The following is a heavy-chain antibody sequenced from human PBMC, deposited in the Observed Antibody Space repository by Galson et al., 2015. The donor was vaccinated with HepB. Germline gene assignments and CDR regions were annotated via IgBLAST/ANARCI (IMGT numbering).Heavy chain of an antibody. CDR2: INPNSGGT. CDR3: ARWAAADPGHDY. CDR1: GYTFTGYY. D-gene: IGHD6-13*01. Sequence: SGAEVKKPGESLKFSCKASGYTFTGYYMHWVRQAPGQGLEWMGWINPNSGGTNYAQKFQGRVTMSRDTSISTAYMELSRLRSDDTAVYYCARWAAADPGHDYWGQGTLVTVSS. J-gene: IGHJ4*02. V-gene: IGHV1-2*02.